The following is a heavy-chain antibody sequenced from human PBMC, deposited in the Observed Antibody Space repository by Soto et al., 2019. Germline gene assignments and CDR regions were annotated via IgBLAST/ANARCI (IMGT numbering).Heavy chain of an antibody. CDR3: ATYGSTVVLDS. CDR1: GDTFNIYT. CDR2: IFAMFGSP. J-gene: IGHJ4*02. D-gene: IGHD1-26*01. Sequence: SVKHFCKASGDTFNIYTFNWVRQAPGQGLEWMGGIFAMFGSPHNAEKFQHRLTITADDSTTTVYMELSDLRSEDTAVYYCATYGSTVVLDSWGQGTLVTVSS. V-gene: IGHV1-69*13.